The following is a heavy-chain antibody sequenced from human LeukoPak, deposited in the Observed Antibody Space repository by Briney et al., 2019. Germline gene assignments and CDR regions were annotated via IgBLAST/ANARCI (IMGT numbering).Heavy chain of an antibody. J-gene: IGHJ4*02. V-gene: IGHV4-59*01. CDR3: AREGAVGCSYGHYFDY. CDR2: IYYSGST. Sequence: SETLSLTCTVSGGSISSYYWSWIRQPPGKGLEWIGYIYYSGSTNYNPSLKSRVTISVDTSKNQFSLKLSSVTAADTAVYYCAREGAVGCSYGHYFDYWGQGTLVTVSS. D-gene: IGHD5-18*01. CDR1: GGSISSYY.